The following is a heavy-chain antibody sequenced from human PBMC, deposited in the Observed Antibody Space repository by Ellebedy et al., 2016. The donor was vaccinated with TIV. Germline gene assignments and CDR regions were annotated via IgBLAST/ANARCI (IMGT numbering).Heavy chain of an antibody. D-gene: IGHD2-21*01. J-gene: IGHJ5*02. V-gene: IGHV3-66*01. Sequence: PGGSLRLSCEASGIIVSDYFMNWVRQAPGKGLEWVSVLYPDAKTNYTDSVNGRFIVSRDSSKSTLYLQMSSLTAEDTAVYYCARDPGGGGDFGDNWFDPWGQGTLVTVST. CDR1: GIIVSDYF. CDR2: LYPDAKT. CDR3: ARDPGGGGDFGDNWFDP.